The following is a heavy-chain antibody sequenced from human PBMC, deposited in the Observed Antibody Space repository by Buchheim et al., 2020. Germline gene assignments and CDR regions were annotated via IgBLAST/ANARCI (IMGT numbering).Heavy chain of an antibody. Sequence: QVQLVESGGGVVQPGRSLRLSCAASGFTFSSYGMHWVRQAPGKGLEWVAVISYDGSNKYYADSVKGRFTISRDNSTNTLYLQMNSLTAEDTAVYYCAKVRAMIVVVGVDVWGQGTT. V-gene: IGHV3-30*18. J-gene: IGHJ6*02. CDR2: ISYDGSNK. CDR1: GFTFSSYG. CDR3: AKVRAMIVVVGVDV. D-gene: IGHD3-22*01.